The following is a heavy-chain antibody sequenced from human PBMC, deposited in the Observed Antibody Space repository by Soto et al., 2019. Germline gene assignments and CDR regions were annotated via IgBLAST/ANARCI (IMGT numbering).Heavy chain of an antibody. V-gene: IGHV4-34*01. Sequence: TSETLSLTCAVYGGSFSGYYWSWIRQPPGKGLEWIGEINHSGSTNYNPSLKSRVTISVDTSKNQFSLKLSSVTAADTAVYYCARGAARGYSYGKGGYWGQGTLVTVSS. D-gene: IGHD5-18*01. J-gene: IGHJ4*02. CDR2: INHSGST. CDR3: ARGAARGYSYGKGGY. CDR1: GGSFSGYY.